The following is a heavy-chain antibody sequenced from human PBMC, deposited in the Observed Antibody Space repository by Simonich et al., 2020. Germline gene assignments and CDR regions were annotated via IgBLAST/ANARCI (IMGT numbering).Heavy chain of an antibody. CDR3: ARWIAVAGTGAYGMDV. CDR2: ISSSSSYI. D-gene: IGHD6-19*01. J-gene: IGHJ6*02. V-gene: IGHV3-21*01. Sequence: EVQLVESGGGLVKPGGSLRLSCAASGFTFSSYSMNWVRQAPGKGLEWVSSISSSSSYIYYADSWKGRFTISRDNAKNSLYLKMNSLRAEDTAVYYCARWIAVAGTGAYGMDVWGQGTTVTVSS. CDR1: GFTFSSYS.